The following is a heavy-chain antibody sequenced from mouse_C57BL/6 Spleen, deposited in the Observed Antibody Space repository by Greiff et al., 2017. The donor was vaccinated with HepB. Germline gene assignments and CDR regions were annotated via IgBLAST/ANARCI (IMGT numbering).Heavy chain of an antibody. Sequence: VQLQQSGAELVRPGTSVKVSCKASGYAFTNYLIEWVKQRPGQGLEWIGVINPGSGGTNYNEKFKGKATLTADKSSSTAYMQLSSLTSEDSAVYFCARDDYCDWYLDVWGTGPTVTVSS. CDR2: INPGSGGT. V-gene: IGHV1-54*01. CDR1: GYAFTNYL. D-gene: IGHD2-4*01. J-gene: IGHJ1*03. CDR3: ARDDYCDWYLDV.